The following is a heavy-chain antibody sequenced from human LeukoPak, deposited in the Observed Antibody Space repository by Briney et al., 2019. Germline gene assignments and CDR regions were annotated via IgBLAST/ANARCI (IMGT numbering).Heavy chain of an antibody. Sequence: ASVKVSCKASGYTFTAYYIHWVRQPPGQGLEWVGRINPNSGGTNYTQKLQGRVTMTRDASTSTAYMELSRRKSDDTAVYYCARVTYYDSSGYYLGDYWGEGTLVTVSS. V-gene: IGHV1-2*06. J-gene: IGHJ4*02. CDR3: ARVTYYDSSGYYLGDY. D-gene: IGHD3-22*01. CDR2: INPNSGGT. CDR1: GYTFTAYY.